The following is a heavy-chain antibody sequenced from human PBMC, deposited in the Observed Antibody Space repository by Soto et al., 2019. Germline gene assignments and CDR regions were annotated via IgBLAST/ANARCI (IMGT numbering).Heavy chain of an antibody. J-gene: IGHJ6*02. CDR2: ISGAGDTI. V-gene: IGHV3-23*01. Sequence: GGSLRLSCAASGFTLSSYAMTWVRQAPGKGLEWVSVISGAGDTIYYADSVERRFTISRDNSKNTLYLQMDSLTAEDTAVYFCAKDGYYDLSTGTGYYYYGLDVWGQGTTVTVSS. CDR3: AKDGYYDLSTGTGYYYYGLDV. CDR1: GFTLSSYA. D-gene: IGHD3-9*01.